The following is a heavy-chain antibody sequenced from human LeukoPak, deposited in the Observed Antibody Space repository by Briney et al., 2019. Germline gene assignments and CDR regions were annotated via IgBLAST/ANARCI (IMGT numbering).Heavy chain of an antibody. V-gene: IGHV3-74*01. D-gene: IGHD2-21*01. CDR3: ARIDWYSFDY. J-gene: IGHJ4*02. Sequence: GGSLRLSCVASGFTFSTGFTFSSSWMHWVRQAPGGGLVWVSRINNDGTSTTYADSVKGRFTISRDNAKNTLYLQMNSLRAEDTAAYYCARIDWYSFDYWGQGTLVTVSS. CDR2: INNDGTST. CDR1: GFTFSTGFTFSSSW.